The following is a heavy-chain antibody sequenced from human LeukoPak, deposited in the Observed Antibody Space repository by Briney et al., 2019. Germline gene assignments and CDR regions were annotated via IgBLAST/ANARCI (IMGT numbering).Heavy chain of an antibody. CDR1: GGSFSGYH. CDR2: INHSGST. J-gene: IGHJ5*02. D-gene: IGHD1-26*01. V-gene: IGHV4-34*01. CDR3: ARLWDYSGSS. Sequence: SETLSLACAVYGGSFSGYHWSWIRQPPGKGLEWIGEINHSGSTNYNPSLKSRVTISVDTSKNQFSLKLSSVTAADTAVYYCARLWDYSGSSWGQGTLVIVSS.